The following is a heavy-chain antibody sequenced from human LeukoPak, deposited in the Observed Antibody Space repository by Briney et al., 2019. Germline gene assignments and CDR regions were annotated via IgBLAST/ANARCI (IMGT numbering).Heavy chain of an antibody. Sequence: SETLSLTCTVSGGSISSSSYYWGWIRQPPGKGLEWIGSIYYSGSTYYNPSLKSRVTISVDTSKNQFSLKLSSVTAADTAVYYCARTYYDFWSGYPRVVYFDYWGQGTLVTVSS. CDR3: ARTYYDFWSGYPRVVYFDY. J-gene: IGHJ4*02. CDR2: IYYSGST. CDR1: GGSISSSSYY. V-gene: IGHV4-39*01. D-gene: IGHD3-3*01.